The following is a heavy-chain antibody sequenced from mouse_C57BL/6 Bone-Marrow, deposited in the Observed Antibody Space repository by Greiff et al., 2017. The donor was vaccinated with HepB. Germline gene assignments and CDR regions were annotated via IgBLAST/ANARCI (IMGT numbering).Heavy chain of an antibody. V-gene: IGHV1-54*01. CDR3: AREGTWNYEGY. D-gene: IGHD2-4*01. CDR2: INPGSGGT. CDR1: GYAFTNYL. Sequence: QVQLQQSGAELVRPGTSVKVSCKASGYAFTNYLIEWVKQRPGQGLEWIGVINPGSGGTNYNEKFKGKATLTADKSSSTAYMQLSSLTSEDSAVYFCAREGTWNYEGYWGQGTLVTVSA. J-gene: IGHJ3*01.